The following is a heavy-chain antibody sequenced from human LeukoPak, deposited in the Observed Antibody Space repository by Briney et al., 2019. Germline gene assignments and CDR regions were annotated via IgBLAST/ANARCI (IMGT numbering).Heavy chain of an antibody. V-gene: IGHV3-33*01. CDR3: SSSGSRWDYFDY. Sequence: GRSLRLSCAASGFTFSSYGMHWVRQAPGKGLEWVAVIWYDGSNKYYADSVKGRFTISRDNSKNTLYLQMNSLKTEDTAVYYCSSSGSRWDYFDYWGQGALVTVSS. CDR2: IWYDGSNK. CDR1: GFTFSSYG. D-gene: IGHD6-13*01. J-gene: IGHJ4*02.